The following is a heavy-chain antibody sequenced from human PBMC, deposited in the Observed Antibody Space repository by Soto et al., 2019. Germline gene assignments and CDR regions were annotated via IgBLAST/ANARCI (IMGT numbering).Heavy chain of an antibody. CDR1: GFTFSSYA. Sequence: VQLLESGGGLVQPGGSLRLSCAASGFTFSSYAMSWVRQAPGKGLEWVSAISGSGGSTYYADSVKGRFTISRDNSKNTLYLQMNSLRAEDTAVYYCAKEASNNWNYQENYFDYWGQGTLVTVSS. CDR3: AKEASNNWNYQENYFDY. D-gene: IGHD1-7*01. V-gene: IGHV3-23*01. CDR2: ISGSGGST. J-gene: IGHJ4*02.